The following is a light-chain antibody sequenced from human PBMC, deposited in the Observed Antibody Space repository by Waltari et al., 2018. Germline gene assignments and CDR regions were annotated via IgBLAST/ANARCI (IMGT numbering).Light chain of an antibody. J-gene: IGLJ3*02. CDR3: SSYTSSSTSSV. CDR1: SSDVGGYNY. V-gene: IGLV2-14*01. CDR2: EVS. Sequence: QSALTQPASVSGSPGQSITISCTGTSSDVGGYNYVSWYQQHPGKAPKLMIYEVSNRPSGVSKRFSGSKSGNTASLTISGLQAEDEADYYCSSYTSSSTSSVFGGGTKLTVL.